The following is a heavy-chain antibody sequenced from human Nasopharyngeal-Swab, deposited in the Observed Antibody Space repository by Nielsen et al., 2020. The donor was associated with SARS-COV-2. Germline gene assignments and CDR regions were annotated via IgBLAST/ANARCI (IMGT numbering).Heavy chain of an antibody. Sequence: PGKGLEWIGGINHSGSTSYNPSLKSRVTISVDTSKNQFSLKLSSVTAADTAVYYCARPTTLGYYYGMDVWGQGTTVTVFS. D-gene: IGHD1-14*01. CDR3: ARPTTLGYYYGMDV. CDR2: INHSGST. V-gene: IGHV4-34*01. J-gene: IGHJ6*02.